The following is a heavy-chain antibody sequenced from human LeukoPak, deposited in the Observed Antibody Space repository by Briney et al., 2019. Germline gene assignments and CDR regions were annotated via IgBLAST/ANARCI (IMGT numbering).Heavy chain of an antibody. J-gene: IGHJ5*02. Sequence: ASVKVSCKASGYTFTGYYMHWVRQASGQGLEWMGWINPNSGGTNYAQKFQGRVTMTRDTSISTAYMELSRQRSDDTAVYYCARGSFNYYDCSGYYRENWFDPWGQGTLVTVSS. V-gene: IGHV1-2*02. CDR3: ARGSFNYYDCSGYYRENWFDP. CDR2: INPNSGGT. CDR1: GYTFTGYY. D-gene: IGHD3-22*01.